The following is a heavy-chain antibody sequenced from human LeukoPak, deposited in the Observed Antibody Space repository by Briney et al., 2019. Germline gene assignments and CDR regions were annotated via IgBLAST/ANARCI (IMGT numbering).Heavy chain of an antibody. J-gene: IGHJ4*02. CDR3: ASKIGYCSGGSCEVY. CDR1: GFTFRNYF. V-gene: IGHV3-21*01. D-gene: IGHD2-15*01. Sequence: GGSLRLSCATSGFTFRNYFMNWVRQAPGKGLEWVSSISSSSSYIYYADSVKGRFTTSRDNAKNSLYLQMNSLRAEDTAVYYCASKIGYCSGGSCEVYWGQGTLVTVSS. CDR2: ISSSSSYI.